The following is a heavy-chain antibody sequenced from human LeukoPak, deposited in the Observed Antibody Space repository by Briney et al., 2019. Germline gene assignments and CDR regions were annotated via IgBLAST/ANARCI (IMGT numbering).Heavy chain of an antibody. CDR2: ISGSGGST. Sequence: HPGGSLRLSCAASGFTFSSYAMSWVRQAPGKGLEWVSAISGSGGSTYYADSVKGRFTISRDNAKNSLYLQMNSLRAEDTAVYYCARAPLEWLSSRLYFDYWGQGTLVTVSS. J-gene: IGHJ4*02. V-gene: IGHV3-23*01. CDR1: GFTFSSYA. D-gene: IGHD3-3*01. CDR3: ARAPLEWLSSRLYFDY.